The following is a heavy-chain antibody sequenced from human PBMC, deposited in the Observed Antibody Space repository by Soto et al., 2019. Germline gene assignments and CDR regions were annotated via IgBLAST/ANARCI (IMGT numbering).Heavy chain of an antibody. CDR3: AREYSSSAGWFDP. V-gene: IGHV4-38-2*02. D-gene: IGHD6-6*01. CDR1: DYSIGRGYY. CDR2: IYHSGNS. J-gene: IGHJ5*02. Sequence: SETLSLTCAVSDYSIGRGYYWGWIRQPPGGGLEWIGSIYHSGNSHYNPSLKSRVTISVDTSKNQFSLKLKSVTAADTAVYFCAREYSSSAGWFDPWGQGAQVTVSS.